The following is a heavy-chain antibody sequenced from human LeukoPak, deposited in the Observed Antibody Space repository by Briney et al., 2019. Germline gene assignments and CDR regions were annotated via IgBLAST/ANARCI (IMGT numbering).Heavy chain of an antibody. CDR2: TSASGVT. Sequence: SETLSLTCTVSGDSISSYYWSWIRQPPGKGLEWIGNTSASGVTNYNPSLKSRITISVDTSNNRFSLKVNSVTAADTAVYYCARYKRECDSWGQGALVTVSS. D-gene: IGHD1-14*01. CDR3: ARYKRECDS. CDR1: GDSISSYY. J-gene: IGHJ5*01. V-gene: IGHV4-4*09.